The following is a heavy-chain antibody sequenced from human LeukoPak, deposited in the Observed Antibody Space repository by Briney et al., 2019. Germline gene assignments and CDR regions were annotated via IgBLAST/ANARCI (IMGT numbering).Heavy chain of an antibody. CDR3: ARDGCSGGSCYTPREYYYYGMDV. V-gene: IGHV3-53*01. CDR1: GFTVSSNY. Sequence: PGGSLRLSCAASGFTVSSNYMSWVRQAPGKGLEWVSVIYSGGSTYYADSVKGRFTISRDNPKNTLYLQMNSLRAEDTAVYYCARDGCSGGSCYTPREYYYYGMDVWGKGTTVTVSS. D-gene: IGHD2-15*01. J-gene: IGHJ6*04. CDR2: IYSGGST.